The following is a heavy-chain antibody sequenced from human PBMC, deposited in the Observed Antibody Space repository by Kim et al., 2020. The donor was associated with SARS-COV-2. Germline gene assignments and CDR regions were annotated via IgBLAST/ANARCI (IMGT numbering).Heavy chain of an antibody. CDR2: T. J-gene: IGHJ5*02. CDR3: TRVLSGSWFDP. Sequence: TAYAALVKGRFTISRDDSKNKANLQRNSLKTEDTAVYYCTRVLSGSWFDPWGQGTLVTVSS. D-gene: IGHD1-26*01. V-gene: IGHV3-73*01.